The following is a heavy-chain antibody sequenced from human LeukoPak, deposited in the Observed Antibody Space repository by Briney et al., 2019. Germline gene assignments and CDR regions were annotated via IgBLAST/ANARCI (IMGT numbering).Heavy chain of an antibody. Sequence: SETLSLTCTVSGGSVSSGSYYWSWIRQPPGKGLEWIGYIYYSGSTNYNPSLKSRVTISVDTSKNQFSLKLSSVTAADTSVYYCARRYYYGSGSYYNLRQNNWFDPWGQGTLVTVSS. CDR2: IYYSGST. CDR3: ARRYYYGSGSYYNLRQNNWFDP. J-gene: IGHJ5*02. D-gene: IGHD3-10*01. CDR1: GGSVSSGSYY. V-gene: IGHV4-61*01.